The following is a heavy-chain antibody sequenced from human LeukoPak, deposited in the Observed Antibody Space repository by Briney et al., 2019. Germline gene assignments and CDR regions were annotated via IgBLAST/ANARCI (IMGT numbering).Heavy chain of an antibody. J-gene: IGHJ4*02. CDR2: IYYSGST. CDR3: ARHVGTDFHY. Sequence: SETLSLTCTVSGGSISGYYWSWIRQPPGKGLEWIGYIYYSGSTNYNPSLKSRVTISVDTSKNQFSLKLSSVTAADTAVYYCARHVGTDFHYWGQGTLVTVSS. V-gene: IGHV4-59*08. CDR1: GGSISGYY. D-gene: IGHD1-26*01.